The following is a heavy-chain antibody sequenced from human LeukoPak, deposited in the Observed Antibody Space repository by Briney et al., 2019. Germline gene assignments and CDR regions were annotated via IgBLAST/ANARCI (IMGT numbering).Heavy chain of an antibody. CDR2: IKQDGSEK. V-gene: IGHV3-7*03. J-gene: IGHJ4*02. CDR1: EFIFSTYW. Sequence: GGSLRLSCTASEFIFSTYWMSWVRQAPGKGLEWVANIKQDGSEKYYVDSAKGRFTISRDNAKNSLYLQMNSLRAEDTAVYYCAKGNYDSINRPFDYWGQGALVTVSS. D-gene: IGHD3-22*01. CDR3: AKGNYDSINRPFDY.